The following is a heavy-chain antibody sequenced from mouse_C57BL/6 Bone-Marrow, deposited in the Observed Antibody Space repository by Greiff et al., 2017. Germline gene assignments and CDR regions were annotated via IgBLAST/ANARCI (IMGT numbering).Heavy chain of an antibody. Sequence: QVQLQQPGAELVRPGTSVKLSCKASGYTFTSYWMHWVKQRPGQGLEWIGVIDPSDSYTNYNQKFKGKATLTVDTSSSTAYMQLSRLTSEDSAVYYGARIGYSNYAWFAYWGQGTLVTVSA. V-gene: IGHV1-59*01. CDR2: IDPSDSYT. D-gene: IGHD2-5*01. CDR1: GYTFTSYW. CDR3: ARIGYSNYAWFAY. J-gene: IGHJ3*01.